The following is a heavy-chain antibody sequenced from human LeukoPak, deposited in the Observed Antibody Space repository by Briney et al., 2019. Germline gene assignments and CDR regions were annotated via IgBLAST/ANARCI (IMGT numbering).Heavy chain of an antibody. CDR3: AKDAGYSGSYWRPFDY. D-gene: IGHD1-26*01. V-gene: IGHV3-23*01. Sequence: GGSLRLSCAASGFTFSNYAMSWVRQAPRKGLEWVSAITGSGGSTYYADSVKGRFTISRDNSKNTLYLQMNSLRAEDTAVYYCAKDAGYSGSYWRPFDYWGQGTLVTVSS. CDR2: ITGSGGST. J-gene: IGHJ4*02. CDR1: GFTFSNYA.